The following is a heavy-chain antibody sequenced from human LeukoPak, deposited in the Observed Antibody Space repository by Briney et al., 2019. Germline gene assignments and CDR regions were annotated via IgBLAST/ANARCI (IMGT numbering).Heavy chain of an antibody. J-gene: IGHJ4*02. CDR3: ARVQWELLYPDY. D-gene: IGHD1-26*01. CDR1: GFTFSSYA. V-gene: IGHV3-30-3*01. CDR2: ISYDESYR. Sequence: GGSLRLSCEASGFTFSSYAMRWVRQAPGKGLEWVALISYDESYRYYADSVKGRFTISRDNSKNTLYLQMNSLRADDTAVYYCARVQWELLYPDYWGQGTLVTVSS.